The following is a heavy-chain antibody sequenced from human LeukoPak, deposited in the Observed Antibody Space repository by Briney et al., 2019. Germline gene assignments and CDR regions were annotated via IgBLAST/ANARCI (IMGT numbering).Heavy chain of an antibody. V-gene: IGHV1-46*01. CDR1: GYTFTSYY. CDR3: ARESNNYEFDY. CDR2: INPSGGST. J-gene: IGHJ4*02. Sequence: ASVKVSCKASGYTFTSYYMHWVRQAPGQGLEWMGIINPSGGSTSYAQKFQGRVTMTRDMSTSTVYMELSSLRSEDTAVYYCARESNNYEFDYWGRGTLVTVSS. D-gene: IGHD4-11*01.